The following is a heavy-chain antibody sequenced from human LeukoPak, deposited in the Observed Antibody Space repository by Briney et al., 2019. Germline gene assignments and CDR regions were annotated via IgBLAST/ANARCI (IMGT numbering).Heavy chain of an antibody. J-gene: IGHJ4*02. Sequence: ASVKVSCKASGGTFSSYAISWVRQAPGQGLEWMGRTIPIFGTANYAQKFQGRVTITTDESTSTAYMELSSLRSEDTAVYYCARGYCSGGSCYYPFDYWGQGTLVTVSS. V-gene: IGHV1-69*05. CDR2: TIPIFGTA. CDR3: ARGYCSGGSCYYPFDY. D-gene: IGHD2-15*01. CDR1: GGTFSSYA.